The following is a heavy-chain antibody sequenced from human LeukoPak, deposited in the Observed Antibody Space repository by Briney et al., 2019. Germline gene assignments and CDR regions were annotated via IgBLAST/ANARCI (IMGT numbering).Heavy chain of an antibody. J-gene: IGHJ5*02. CDR3: ARDHRANWFDP. CDR2: ISAYNGDT. V-gene: IGHV1-18*04. Sequence: GESLKISCKGSGYSFTSYWIGWVRQMPGKGLEWMGWISAYNGDTNYAQKLQGRVTMTTDTSTSTAYMELRSLRSDDTAVYYCARDHRANWFDPWGQGTLVTVSS. D-gene: IGHD1-14*01. CDR1: GYSFTSYW.